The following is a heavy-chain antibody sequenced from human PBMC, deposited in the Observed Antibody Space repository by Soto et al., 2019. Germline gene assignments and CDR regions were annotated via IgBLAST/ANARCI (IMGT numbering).Heavy chain of an antibody. D-gene: IGHD1-7*01. CDR1: GYTLTELS. J-gene: IGHJ5*02. CDR2: FDPEDGET. V-gene: IGHV1-24*01. Sequence: GASVKVSCKVSGYTLTELSMHWVRQAPGKGLEWMGGFDPEDGETIYAQKFQGRVTMTEDTSTDTAYTELSSLRSEDTAVYYCATVGTLGPRGWFDPWGQGTLVTVSS. CDR3: ATVGTLGPRGWFDP.